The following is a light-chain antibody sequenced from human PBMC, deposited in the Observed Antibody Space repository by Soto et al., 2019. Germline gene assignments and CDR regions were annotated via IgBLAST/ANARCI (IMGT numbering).Light chain of an antibody. CDR2: DVS. J-gene: IGLJ1*01. CDR1: SSDVGGYNF. V-gene: IGLV2-11*01. Sequence: QSALTQPRSVSGSPGQSVTISCTGTSSDVGGYNFASWYQQHPGKAPKLMIYDVSKRPSGVPDRFSGSKSGNTASLTISGLQAEDEADYYCCSDAGSYTGVFGAGTKLTVL. CDR3: CSDAGSYTGV.